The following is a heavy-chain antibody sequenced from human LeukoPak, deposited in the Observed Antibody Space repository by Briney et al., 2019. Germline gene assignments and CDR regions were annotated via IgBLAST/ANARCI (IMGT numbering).Heavy chain of an antibody. CDR2: ISAYNGNT. J-gene: IGHJ4*02. CDR1: GYTFTSYG. CDR3: ARDDSSASPYY. Sequence: ASVNVSCKASGYTFTSYGISWVRRAPGQGLEWMGWISAYNGNTNYAQRLQGRVTMTTDTSTSTAYMELRSLRSDDTAVYYCARDDSSASPYYWGQGTLVTVSS. V-gene: IGHV1-18*01. D-gene: IGHD3-22*01.